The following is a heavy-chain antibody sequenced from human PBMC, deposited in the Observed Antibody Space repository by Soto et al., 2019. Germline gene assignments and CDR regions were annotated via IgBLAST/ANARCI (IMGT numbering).Heavy chain of an antibody. Sequence: QITLKGSGPTLVKPTQTLTLTCSLSGISLSTSGVGVGWIRQPPVKALEWLALIYWNDDKHYSPSLQSRLTITKDPSKNLAVLTMTNMDPVDTATYFCARGLASLPVFAFDIWGQGTMVTVSS. D-gene: IGHD6-6*01. CDR1: GISLSTSGVG. J-gene: IGHJ3*02. CDR3: ARGLASLPVFAFDI. CDR2: IYWNDDK. V-gene: IGHV2-5*01.